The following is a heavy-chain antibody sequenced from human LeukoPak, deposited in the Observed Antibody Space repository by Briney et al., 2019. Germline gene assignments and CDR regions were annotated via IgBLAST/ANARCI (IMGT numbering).Heavy chain of an antibody. J-gene: IGHJ3*02. CDR2: IYPDDSDT. Sequence: GESLKISCKGSGYSFTSYWIGWVRQMPGKGLEWMAIIYPDDSDTRYSPSFQGQVTISADKSFITAYLQWNNLKASDTAMYYCARSDSSSPDAFDIWGQGTMVTVSS. V-gene: IGHV5-51*01. CDR1: GYSFTSYW. D-gene: IGHD6-13*01. CDR3: ARSDSSSPDAFDI.